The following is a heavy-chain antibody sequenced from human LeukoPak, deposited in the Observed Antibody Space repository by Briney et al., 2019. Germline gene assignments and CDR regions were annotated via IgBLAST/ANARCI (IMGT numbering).Heavy chain of an antibody. CDR1: GFTFSSYG. D-gene: IGHD3-22*01. CDR3: ARDQVTRSGHAYDRSGLDY. CDR2: IWYDGNNE. Sequence: QTGGSVRLSCAACGFTFSSYGMQCVRQAPGKGLVGVAVIWYDGNNEYYAGSLKGRFTISSDNSQDTLHLQVNSLRAEDTAVYYCARDQVTRSGHAYDRSGLDYWVQRTDVTVCS. J-gene: IGHJ4*02. V-gene: IGHV3-33*01.